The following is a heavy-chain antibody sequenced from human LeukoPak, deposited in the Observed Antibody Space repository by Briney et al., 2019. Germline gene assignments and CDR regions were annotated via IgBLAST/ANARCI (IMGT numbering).Heavy chain of an antibody. CDR1: GYSFTTYW. J-gene: IGHJ4*02. Sequence: GESLKISCKGSGYSFTTYWIGWVRHVPGKGLEWMGIIYPADSDTRYSPSFQGQVTISADKSISTAYLQWSSLKASDTAMYYCARLRDTAMDYGDYWGQGTLVTVSS. D-gene: IGHD5-18*01. CDR2: IYPADSDT. CDR3: ARLRDTAMDYGDY. V-gene: IGHV5-51*01.